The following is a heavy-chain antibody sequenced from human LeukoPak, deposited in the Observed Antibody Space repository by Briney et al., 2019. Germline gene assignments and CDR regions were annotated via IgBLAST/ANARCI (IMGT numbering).Heavy chain of an antibody. Sequence: GGPLRLSCAASGFTFSNFWMNWVRQAPGKGLEWVANIKQGGSERYYVDSVKGRFTISRDDAKNSLYLQMNSLRPEDTAVYYCARELQQRFDYWGQGTLLTVSS. CDR1: GFTFSNFW. CDR3: ARELQQRFDY. D-gene: IGHD2-15*01. CDR2: IKQGGSER. J-gene: IGHJ4*02. V-gene: IGHV3-7*05.